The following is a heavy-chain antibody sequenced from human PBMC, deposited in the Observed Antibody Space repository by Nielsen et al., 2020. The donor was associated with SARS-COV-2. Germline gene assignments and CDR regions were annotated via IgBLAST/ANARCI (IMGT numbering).Heavy chain of an antibody. J-gene: IGHJ4*02. Sequence: GESLKISCAASGFTFSSYGMHWVRQAPGKGLEWVAVIWYDGTNKYYADSVRGRFTISRDNSKNTLYLQMNSLRAEDTAVYYCARDQGYSPFDYWGQGTLVTVSS. CDR2: IWYDGTNK. D-gene: IGHD2-15*01. V-gene: IGHV3-33*01. CDR3: ARDQGYSPFDY. CDR1: GFTFSSYG.